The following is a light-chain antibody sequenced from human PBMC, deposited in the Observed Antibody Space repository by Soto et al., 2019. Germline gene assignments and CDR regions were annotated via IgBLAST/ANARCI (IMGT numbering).Light chain of an antibody. CDR3: QQYNNWPRT. V-gene: IGKV3-15*01. J-gene: IGKJ1*01. Sequence: EIVMTQSPATLSVSPGERATLSCGASQSLSSNLAWYQQKPGQAPRLLIYGASTRATGIPARFSGSGSGTEFTLTISSLQSEDFAVYYCQQYNNWPRTFGHGTKVEIK. CDR2: GAS. CDR1: QSLSSN.